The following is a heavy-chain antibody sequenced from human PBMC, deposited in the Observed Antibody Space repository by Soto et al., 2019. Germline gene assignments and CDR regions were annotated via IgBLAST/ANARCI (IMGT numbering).Heavy chain of an antibody. Sequence: ASVKVSCKASGYTFTSYGISWVRQAPGQGLEWMGWISAYNGNTNYAQKLQGRVTMTTDTSTSTAYMELRSMRSDDTAVYYCAISIAAATYFDYWGHGTLVTVSS. V-gene: IGHV1-18*04. D-gene: IGHD6-13*01. CDR2: ISAYNGNT. CDR1: GYTFTSYG. J-gene: IGHJ4*01. CDR3: AISIAAATYFDY.